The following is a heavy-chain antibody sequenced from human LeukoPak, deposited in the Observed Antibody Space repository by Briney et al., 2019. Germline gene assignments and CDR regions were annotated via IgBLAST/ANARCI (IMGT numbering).Heavy chain of an antibody. D-gene: IGHD3-22*01. CDR3: AVDSSGYDKVLYYYYMDV. CDR2: IIPIFGTA. V-gene: IGHV1-69*05. CDR1: GGTFSSYA. J-gene: IGHJ6*03. Sequence: SVKVSFKACGGTFSSYAISWVRQAPGQGLEWMGGIIPIFGTANYTQKCKGRVTITMDQSTSTAYMELSSLRSEDTAVYYCAVDSSGYDKVLYYYYMDVWGKGTTVTVSS.